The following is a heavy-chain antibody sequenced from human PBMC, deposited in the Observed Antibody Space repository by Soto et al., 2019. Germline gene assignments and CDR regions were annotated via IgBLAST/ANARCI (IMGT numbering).Heavy chain of an antibody. Sequence: PSETLSLTCTVSGASIDSSAYYWAWIRQPPGKGLEWLANIFYSGSTYYNPSLASRVTVSVDTSKNEFSLKLRSVTAADTAVYYCARQPTTGDTDLWFDPWGQGTLVTVSS. CDR2: IFYSGST. D-gene: IGHD2-21*01. V-gene: IGHV4-39*01. CDR3: ARQPTTGDTDLWFDP. CDR1: GASIDSSAYY. J-gene: IGHJ5*02.